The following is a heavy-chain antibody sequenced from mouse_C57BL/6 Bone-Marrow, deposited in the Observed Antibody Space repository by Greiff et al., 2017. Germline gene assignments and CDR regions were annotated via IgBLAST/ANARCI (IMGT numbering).Heavy chain of an antibody. CDR1: GFTFSDYG. J-gene: IGHJ2*01. V-gene: IGHV5-17*01. D-gene: IGHD3-3*01. CDR2: ISSGSSTI. Sequence: EVKLMESGGGLVKPGGSLKLSCAASGFTFSDYGMHWVRQAPEKGLEWVAYISSGSSTIYYADTVKGRFTISRDNATNTLFLQMTSLRSEDTAMYYCARYLGDDWGQGTTLTVSS. CDR3: ARYLGDD.